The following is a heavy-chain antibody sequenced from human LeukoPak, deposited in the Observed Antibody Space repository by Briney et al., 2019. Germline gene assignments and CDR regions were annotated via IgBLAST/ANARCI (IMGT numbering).Heavy chain of an antibody. CDR2: INPNSGGT. CDR3: ARGGYSSGWYGDSMEYYYYYYMAV. D-gene: IGHD6-19*01. Sequence: GASVTVSCKASGYTFTGYYMHWVRQAPGQGLEWMGWINPNSGGTNCAQKFQGRVTMTRDTSISTAYMELSRLRSDDTAVYYCARGGYSSGWYGDSMEYYYYYYMAVWSKGTTVTISS. V-gene: IGHV1-2*02. CDR1: GYTFTGYY. J-gene: IGHJ6*03.